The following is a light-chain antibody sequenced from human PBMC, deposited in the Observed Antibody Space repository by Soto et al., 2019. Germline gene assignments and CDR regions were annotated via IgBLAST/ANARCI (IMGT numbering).Light chain of an antibody. CDR1: QSVSSY. CDR3: QQRSDWPLT. J-gene: IGKJ4*01. CDR2: DAS. V-gene: IGKV3-11*01. Sequence: SVLTQSPTTLSLSPGERATLSCRASQSVSSYFAWYQQKPGQAPRLLIYDASTRAAGIPARFSGSGSGTDFTLTISSLEPEDFAVYYCQQRSDWPLTFGGGTKVDIK.